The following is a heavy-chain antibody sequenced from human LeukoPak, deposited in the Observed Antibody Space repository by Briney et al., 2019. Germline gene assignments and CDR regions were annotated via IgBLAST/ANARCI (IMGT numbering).Heavy chain of an antibody. V-gene: IGHV3-21*01. D-gene: IGHD3-9*01. CDR2: ISSSNNFM. CDR3: ARKSDYDILIGFNWFDP. J-gene: IGHJ5*02. Sequence: GGSLRLSCVASGFTLSDFGVHWVRQAPGKGLEWVSSISSSNNFMYYADSVKGRFTISRDNAKNSLYLQMSSLRAEDTAVYYCARKSDYDILIGFNWFDPWGQGTLVTVSS. CDR1: GFTLSDFG.